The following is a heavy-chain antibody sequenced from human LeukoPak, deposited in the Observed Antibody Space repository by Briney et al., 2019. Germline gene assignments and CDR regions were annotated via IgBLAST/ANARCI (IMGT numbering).Heavy chain of an antibody. V-gene: IGHV3-48*04. D-gene: IGHD6-13*01. CDR3: ARALPSSWWYFDY. CDR1: GFTFSSYS. J-gene: IGHJ4*02. CDR2: ISSSGSI. Sequence: GGSLRLSCAASGFTFSSYSMNWVRQAPGKGLEWVSYISSSGSIYYADIVKGRFTISRDNAKNSLYLQMHSLRAEDTAVYFCARALPSSWWYFDYWGRGTLVTVSS.